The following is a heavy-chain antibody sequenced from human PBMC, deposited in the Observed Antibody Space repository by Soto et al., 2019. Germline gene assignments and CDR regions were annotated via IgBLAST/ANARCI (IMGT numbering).Heavy chain of an antibody. V-gene: IGHV4-39*01. CDR1: GGSVSSSSYY. CDR2: IYYSGST. CDR3: ATEGPHYFDY. J-gene: IGHJ4*02. Sequence: QLQLQESGPGLVKPSETLSLTCTVSGGSVSSSSYYWGWIRQPPGKGLEWIGSIYYSGSTYYNPYLKSRVTISVDTSKNQFSLKLSSVTAADTAVYYCATEGPHYFDYWGQGTLVTVSS.